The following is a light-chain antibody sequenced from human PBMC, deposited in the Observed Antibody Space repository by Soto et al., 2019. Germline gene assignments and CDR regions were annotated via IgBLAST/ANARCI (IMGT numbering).Light chain of an antibody. V-gene: IGLV2-14*01. CDR2: ASS. Sequence: QSALTQPASVSGSPGQSITISCTGTSSDVGGYNYVSWYQHHAGKAPRLMIYASSNRPSGVSHRISGSRSGNTASLTISGLQAEDEADYYCSSYTSGTTLYVFGTGTKLTVL. CDR1: SSDVGGYNY. J-gene: IGLJ1*01. CDR3: SSYTSGTTLYV.